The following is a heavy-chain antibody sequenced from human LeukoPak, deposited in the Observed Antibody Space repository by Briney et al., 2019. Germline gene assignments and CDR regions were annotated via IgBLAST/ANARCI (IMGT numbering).Heavy chain of an antibody. Sequence: GSSVKVSCKASGGTFSSYAISWVRQAPGQGLEWMGGIIPIFGTANYAQKFQGRVTITADESTSTAYMELSSLRSEGTAVYYCARVDCSGGSCYSLDYWGQGTLVTVSS. J-gene: IGHJ4*02. CDR1: GGTFSSYA. D-gene: IGHD2-15*01. CDR2: IIPIFGTA. V-gene: IGHV1-69*01. CDR3: ARVDCSGGSCYSLDY.